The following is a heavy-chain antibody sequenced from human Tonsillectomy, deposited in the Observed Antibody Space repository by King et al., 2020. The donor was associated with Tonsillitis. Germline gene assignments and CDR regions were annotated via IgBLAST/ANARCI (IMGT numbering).Heavy chain of an antibody. Sequence: QLVQSGSELKKPGASVKVSCKASGYTFTNYAMHWVRQAPGQGLEWMGWINTYTGKPTYAQGFTGRFVFSLDTSVSTAYLQISSLKAEDNAVYYCARDLAVAGTPYFDYWGQETLITVSS. V-gene: IGHV7-4-1*02. J-gene: IGHJ4*02. CDR2: INTYTGKP. CDR3: ARDLAVAGTPYFDY. D-gene: IGHD6-19*01. CDR1: GYTFTNYA.